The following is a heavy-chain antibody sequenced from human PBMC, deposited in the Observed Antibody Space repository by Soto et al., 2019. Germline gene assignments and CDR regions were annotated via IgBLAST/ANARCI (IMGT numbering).Heavy chain of an antibody. CDR2: IWYDGSNK. CDR1: GFTFSSYG. Sequence: QVQLVESGGGVVQPGRSLRLSCAASGFTFSSYGMHWVRQAPGKGLAWVAVIWYDGSNKYYADSVKGRFTISRDNSKNTPYLQMNSLRAEDTAVYYCARDAGFGYGRHMDVWGKGTTVTVAS. V-gene: IGHV3-33*01. CDR3: ARDAGFGYGRHMDV. J-gene: IGHJ6*03. D-gene: IGHD5-12*01.